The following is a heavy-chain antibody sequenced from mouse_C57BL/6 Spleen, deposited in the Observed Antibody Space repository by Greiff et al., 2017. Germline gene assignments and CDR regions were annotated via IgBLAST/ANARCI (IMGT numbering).Heavy chain of an antibody. J-gene: IGHJ2*01. CDR1: GYAFSSSW. Sequence: VQLQQSGPELVKPGASVKISCKASGYAFSSSWMNWVKQRPGKGLEWIGRIYPGDGDTNYNGKFKGKATLTADKSSSTAYMQLSSLTSEDSAVYCCARWASPGNYFDYWGQGTTLTVSS. D-gene: IGHD6-1*01. V-gene: IGHV1-82*01. CDR3: ARWASPGNYFDY. CDR2: IYPGDGDT.